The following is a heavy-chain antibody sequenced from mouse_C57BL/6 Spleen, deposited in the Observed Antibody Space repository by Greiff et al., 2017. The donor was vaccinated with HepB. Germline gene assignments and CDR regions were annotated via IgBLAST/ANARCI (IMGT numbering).Heavy chain of an antibody. CDR2: ISDGGSYT. CDR1: GFTFSSYA. V-gene: IGHV5-4*03. Sequence: EVMLVESGGGLVKPGGSLKLSCAASGFTFSSYAMSWVRQTPEKRLEWVATISDGGSYTYYPDNVKGRFTISRDNAKNNLYLQMSHLKSEDTAMYYCARGLLRYWYFDVWGTGTTGTVSS. CDR3: ARGLLRYWYFDV. J-gene: IGHJ1*03. D-gene: IGHD1-1*01.